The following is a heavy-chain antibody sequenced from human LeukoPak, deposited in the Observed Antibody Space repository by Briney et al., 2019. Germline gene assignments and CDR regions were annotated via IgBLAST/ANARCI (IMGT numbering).Heavy chain of an antibody. CDR3: ARDQRAYYDIHYYMDV. CDR1: GFTFSSRDW. Sequence: GGSLRLSCVASGFTFSSRDWMTWVRQAPGKGLEWVANIKQDGSEKNYVDSVKGRFTISRDNAKNSVDLQMNSLRAEDTAVYYCARDQRAYYDIHYYMDVWGKGTTVTISS. J-gene: IGHJ6*03. CDR2: IKQDGSEK. V-gene: IGHV3-7*01. D-gene: IGHD3-9*01.